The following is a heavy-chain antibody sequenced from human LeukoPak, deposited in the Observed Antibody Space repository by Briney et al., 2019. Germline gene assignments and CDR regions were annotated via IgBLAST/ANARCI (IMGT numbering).Heavy chain of an antibody. V-gene: IGHV3-23*01. CDR2: IIGSVAST. Sequence: GGSLRLSCAASGFPFASYAMSWVRQTPGKGLKWVSHIIGSVASTYYADSVKGRFTISRDNTKNTLYLQMNSLRADDTAVYFCAKGGYDYVEVGYFDYWGQGTLVTVSS. CDR1: GFPFASYA. D-gene: IGHD5-12*01. J-gene: IGHJ4*02. CDR3: AKGGYDYVEVGYFDY.